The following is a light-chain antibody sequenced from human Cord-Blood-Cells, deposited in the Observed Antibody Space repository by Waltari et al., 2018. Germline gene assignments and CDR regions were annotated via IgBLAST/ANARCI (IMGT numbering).Light chain of an antibody. J-gene: IGKJ4*01. CDR2: WAS. CDR3: QQYYSTPILT. Sequence: DIVMTQSPDSLAVSLVERATINCKSSQSVLYSSNNKNYLAWYQQKPGQPPKLLIYWASTRESGVPDRFSGSGSGTDFTLTISSLQAEDVAVYYCQQYYSTPILTFGGGTKVEIK. V-gene: IGKV4-1*01. CDR1: QSVLYSSNNKNY.